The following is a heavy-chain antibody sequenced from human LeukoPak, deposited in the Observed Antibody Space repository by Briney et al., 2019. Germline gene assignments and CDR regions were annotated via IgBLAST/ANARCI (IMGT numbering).Heavy chain of an antibody. CDR2: INPSGGST. J-gene: IGHJ5*02. CDR1: GYTFTSYY. CDR3: ARDTTPGVGPKRGSHWLDP. V-gene: IGHV1-46*01. Sequence: ASVKVSCKASGYTFTSYYMHWVRQAPGQGLEWMGIINPSGGSTSYAQKFQGRVTMTRDTSTSTVYMELSSLRSEDTAVYYCARDTTPGVGPKRGSHWLDPWGQGTLVTVSS. D-gene: IGHD1-14*01.